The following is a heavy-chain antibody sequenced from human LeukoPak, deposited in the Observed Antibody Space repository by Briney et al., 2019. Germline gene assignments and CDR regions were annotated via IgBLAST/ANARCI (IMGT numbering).Heavy chain of an antibody. CDR2: ISYGGSNK. D-gene: IGHD3-22*01. CDR3: AREGTYYYDSSGYHDAFDI. V-gene: IGHV3-30-3*01. J-gene: IGHJ3*02. CDR1: GFTFSSYA. Sequence: GGSLRLSCAASGFTFSSYAMHWVRQAPGKGLEWVAVISYGGSNKYYADSVKGRFTISRDNSKNTLYLQMNSLRAEDTAVYYCAREGTYYYDSSGYHDAFDIWGQGTMVTVSS.